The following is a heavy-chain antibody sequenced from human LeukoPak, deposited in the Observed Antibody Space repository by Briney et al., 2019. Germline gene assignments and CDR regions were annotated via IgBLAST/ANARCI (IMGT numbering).Heavy chain of an antibody. D-gene: IGHD3-3*01. CDR3: AREPEGPLITIFGVPEPTFDY. CDR1: GGSISIRTYY. V-gene: IGHV4-61*03. Sequence: PSETLSLTCTVSGGSISIRTYYWSWIRQPPGKGLEWIGYIYDSGSTNYNPSLKSRVTISVDTSKNHFSLKLSSVTAADTAVYYCAREPEGPLITIFGVPEPTFDYWGQGTLVTVSS. CDR2: IYDSGST. J-gene: IGHJ4*02.